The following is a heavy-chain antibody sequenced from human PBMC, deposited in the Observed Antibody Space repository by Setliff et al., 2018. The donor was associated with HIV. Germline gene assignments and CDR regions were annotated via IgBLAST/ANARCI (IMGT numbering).Heavy chain of an antibody. Sequence: PSETLSLTCSVSGGSIDSSDYYWCWIRQPPGKGLAWIGTVYYTGSTFYNPSLESRVTISVDTSKNQFSLKLRSVTATDTTVYYCARLLLGELSLFGPYWYFDLWGRGTLVTVSS. CDR2: VYYTGST. CDR1: GGSIDSSDYY. J-gene: IGHJ2*01. CDR3: ARLLLGELSLFGPYWYFDL. V-gene: IGHV4-39*01. D-gene: IGHD3-16*02.